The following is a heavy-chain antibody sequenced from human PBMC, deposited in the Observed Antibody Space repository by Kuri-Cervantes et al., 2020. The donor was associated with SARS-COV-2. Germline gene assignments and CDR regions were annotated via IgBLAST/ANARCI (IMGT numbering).Heavy chain of an antibody. J-gene: IGHJ4*02. CDR1: GDSITNYY. Sequence: GSLRLSCTVSGDSITNYYLTWIRQPPGKGLEWIGYVSYNGATAYNPSLKSRVTMSLDTSKNQFSLRLSSVTAADTAVYYCSGRVDFSSVDYWGQGTLVTVSS. CDR3: SGRVDFSSVDY. D-gene: IGHD3/OR15-3a*01. CDR2: VSYNGAT. V-gene: IGHV4-59*01.